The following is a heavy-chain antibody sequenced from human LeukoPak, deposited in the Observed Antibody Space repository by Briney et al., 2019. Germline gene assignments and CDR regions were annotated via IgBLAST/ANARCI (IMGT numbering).Heavy chain of an antibody. J-gene: IGHJ4*02. V-gene: IGHV3-23*01. Sequence: GGSLRLSCAASGFTFDSYAMSWVRQAPGKGLKWVSAISGGGGSTYYADSVQGRFTISRDKSKNTLYLQMNSLRAEDTAVYYCAKDWPLVGAPVGHWGQGTLVTVSS. D-gene: IGHD1-26*01. CDR1: GFTFDSYA. CDR2: ISGGGGST. CDR3: AKDWPLVGAPVGH.